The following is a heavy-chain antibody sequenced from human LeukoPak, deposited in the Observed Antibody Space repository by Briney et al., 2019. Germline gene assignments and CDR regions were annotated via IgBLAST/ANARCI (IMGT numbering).Heavy chain of an antibody. D-gene: IGHD4-11*01. Sequence: GGSLRLSCAAAGFTFNHYGMHWVRQAPGKGLQWVAVIWSDGTNQYYGDSVKGRFTSSRDDSGNTVYLQMNSLRPEDTGVYYCARDAQRGFDYSNSLEYWGQGTPVTVST. CDR3: ARDAQRGFDYSNSLEY. V-gene: IGHV3-33*01. J-gene: IGHJ4*02. CDR1: GFTFNHYG. CDR2: IWSDGTNQ.